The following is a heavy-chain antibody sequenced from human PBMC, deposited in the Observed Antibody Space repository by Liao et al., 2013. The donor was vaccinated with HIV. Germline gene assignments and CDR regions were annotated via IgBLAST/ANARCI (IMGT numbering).Heavy chain of an antibody. CDR1: GDSISSGY. J-gene: IGHJ4*02. CDR2: IYNGGTT. CDR3: ARGGYGSGTSRYFDY. D-gene: IGHD3-10*01. V-gene: IGHV4-4*07. Sequence: QVQLQESGPGLVRPSETLSLTCSVSGDSISSGYWSWIRQPAGSGLEWIGRIYNGGTTNYNSSLTGRLTMSLDTSKNQFSLRLTSMTAADAAVYYCARGGYGSGTSRYFDYWGRGSPRSPSP.